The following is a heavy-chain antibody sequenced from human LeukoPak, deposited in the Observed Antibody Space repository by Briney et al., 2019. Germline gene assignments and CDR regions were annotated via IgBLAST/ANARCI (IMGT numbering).Heavy chain of an antibody. D-gene: IGHD3-10*01. Sequence: GGSLRLSCAASGFTVSSNYMSWVRQAPGKGLEWVSVIYSGGSTYYADSVKGRFTISRDNSKNTLYLQMNSLRAEDTAVYYCARVSAAGGHYYYYYMDVWGKGTTATVSS. CDR1: GFTVSSNY. CDR2: IYSGGST. J-gene: IGHJ6*03. V-gene: IGHV3-53*01. CDR3: ARVSAAGGHYYYYYMDV.